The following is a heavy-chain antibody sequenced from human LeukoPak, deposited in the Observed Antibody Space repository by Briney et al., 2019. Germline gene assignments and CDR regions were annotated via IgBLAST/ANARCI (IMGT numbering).Heavy chain of an antibody. CDR3: ASRRIQLDVDY. V-gene: IGHV4-38-2*01. D-gene: IGHD5-18*01. CDR1: GYSISSGYY. J-gene: IGHJ4*02. CDR2: IYHSGST. Sequence: PSETLSLTCAVSGYSISSGYYWGWIRQPPGKGLEWIGSIYHSGSTYYNPSLKGRVTISIDTSKNQFSLKLSSVTAADTAVYYCASRRIQLDVDYWGQGTLVTVSS.